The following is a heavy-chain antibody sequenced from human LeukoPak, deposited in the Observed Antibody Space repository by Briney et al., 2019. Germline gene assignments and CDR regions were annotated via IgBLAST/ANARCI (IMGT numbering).Heavy chain of an antibody. J-gene: IGHJ4*02. CDR1: GFTFSTYS. V-gene: IGHV3-48*04. CDR3: ARDVGIPYGSGFDY. Sequence: GGFLRLSCAASGFTFSTYSMHWVRQAPGKGLEWVSYISSTSSPIFYADSVKGRFTISRDNAKNSLYLQMNSLRVEDTAVYYCARDVGIPYGSGFDYWGQGTLVTVPS. CDR2: ISSTSSPI. D-gene: IGHD3-10*01.